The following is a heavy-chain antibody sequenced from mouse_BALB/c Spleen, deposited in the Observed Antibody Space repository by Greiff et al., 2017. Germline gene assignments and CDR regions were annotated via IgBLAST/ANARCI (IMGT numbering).Heavy chain of an antibody. J-gene: IGHJ1*01. CDR3: TREGVTTVVAQNWYMDV. CDR1: GFTFSSYT. Sequence: EVQLVESGGGLVKPGGSLKLSCAASGFTFSSYTMSWVRQTPEKRLEWVATISSGGSYTYYPDSVKGRFTISRDNAKNTLYLQMSSLKSEDTAMYYCTREGVTTVVAQNWYMDVWGAGTTVTVSS. V-gene: IGHV5-6-4*01. CDR2: ISSGGSYT. D-gene: IGHD1-1*01.